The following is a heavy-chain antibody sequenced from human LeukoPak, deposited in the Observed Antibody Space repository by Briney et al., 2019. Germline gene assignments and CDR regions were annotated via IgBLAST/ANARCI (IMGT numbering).Heavy chain of an antibody. J-gene: IGHJ5*02. V-gene: IGHV1-69*04. Sequence: SVRVSCAASGGTFTIYAISWVRQAPGQGVEWMGRIIPILGIANYAQKFQGRVTITADKSTSTAYMELSSLRSEDTAVYYCASSQRGYSYGNWFDPWGQGTLVTVSS. CDR3: ASSQRGYSYGNWFDP. CDR1: GGTFTIYA. D-gene: IGHD5-18*01. CDR2: IIPILGIA.